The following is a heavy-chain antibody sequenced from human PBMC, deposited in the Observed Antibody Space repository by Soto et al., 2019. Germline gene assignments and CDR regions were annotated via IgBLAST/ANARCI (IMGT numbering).Heavy chain of an antibody. Sequence: SETLSLTCTVSGGSIISYYWSWIRQPPWKGLEWIGYIYYSGSTNYNPSLKSRVTISVDTSKNQFSLKLSSVTAADTAVYYCARVDSRYSSSWDWFDPWGQGTLVTVS. CDR1: GGSIISYY. J-gene: IGHJ5*02. CDR2: IYYSGST. CDR3: ARVDSRYSSSWDWFDP. D-gene: IGHD6-13*01. V-gene: IGHV4-59*01.